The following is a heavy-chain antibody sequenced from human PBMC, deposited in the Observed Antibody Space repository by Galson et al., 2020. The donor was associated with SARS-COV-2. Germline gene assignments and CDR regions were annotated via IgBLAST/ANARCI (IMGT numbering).Heavy chain of an antibody. V-gene: IGHV3-23*01. CDR3: AKTTIFGIVIHPAFYFDS. Sequence: GGSLRLSCAASGFTFNIYAMTWVRQAPGKGLEWVSAISGSGDNIYYADSVKGRFTISRDNSQNTVYLQMSGLTVEDTATYYCAKTTIFGIVIHPAFYFDSWGRGTLVAVSS. J-gene: IGHJ4*02. D-gene: IGHD3-3*01. CDR2: ISGSGDNI. CDR1: GFTFNIYA.